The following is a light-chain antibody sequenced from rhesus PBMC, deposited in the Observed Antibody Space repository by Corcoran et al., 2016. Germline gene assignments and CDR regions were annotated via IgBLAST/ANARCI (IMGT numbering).Light chain of an antibody. Sequence: DTQMTQSPSSLSASVGDTVTITCRASQGFNNYLSWYQPKPGKAPKPLIYYTSSFETGVPSRFSGRGSGTDYTFPLSSLQPEDIATYYCQQYNKSPLTFGGGTKVEIK. CDR2: YTS. CDR3: QQYNKSPLT. J-gene: IGKJ4*01. V-gene: IGKV1-66*01. CDR1: QGFNNY.